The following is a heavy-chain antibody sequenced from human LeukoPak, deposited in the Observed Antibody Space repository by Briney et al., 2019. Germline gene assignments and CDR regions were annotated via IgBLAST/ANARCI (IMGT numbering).Heavy chain of an antibody. Sequence: PGGSLRLSCAASGFTFSSYWMHWVRQAPGKGLEWVANIKQDGSEKYYVDSVEGRFTISRDNAKNSLYLQMNSLRAEDTAVYFCARDQTTVGLDFWGQGTLVSVSS. D-gene: IGHD4-23*01. CDR2: IKQDGSEK. CDR1: GFTFSSYW. J-gene: IGHJ4*02. V-gene: IGHV3-7*03. CDR3: ARDQTTVGLDF.